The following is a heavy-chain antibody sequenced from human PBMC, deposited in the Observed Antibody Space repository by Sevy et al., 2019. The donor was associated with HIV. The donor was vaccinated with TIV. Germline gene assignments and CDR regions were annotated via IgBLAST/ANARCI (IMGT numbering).Heavy chain of an antibody. D-gene: IGHD1-1*01. V-gene: IGHV3-30*04. CDR2: ISFDASNK. CDR3: ALERLSSDVAEYFQN. CDR1: GFTFSRYS. J-gene: IGHJ1*01. Sequence: GGSLRLSCAASGFTFSRYSMHWLRQAPGKGLEWVATISFDASNKHYADSVKGRFTISRDNFQNSLFLQMNSLRPEDTAVYYCALERLSSDVAEYFQNWGQRTLVTVSS.